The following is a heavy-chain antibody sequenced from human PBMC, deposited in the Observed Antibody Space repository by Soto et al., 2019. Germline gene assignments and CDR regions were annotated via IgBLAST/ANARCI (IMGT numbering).Heavy chain of an antibody. CDR3: ARAESPVSYYDSSGYWYFDL. CDR2: IIPIFGTA. CDR1: GGTFSSYA. D-gene: IGHD3-22*01. J-gene: IGHJ2*01. Sequence: QVQLVQTGAEVKMPGSSVKVSCKASGGTFSSYAISWVRQAPGQGLEWMGGIIPIFGTANYAQKFQRRVTITADESTSTAYMELSSLRSEDTAVYYCARAESPVSYYDSSGYWYFDLWGRGTLVTVSS. V-gene: IGHV1-69*12.